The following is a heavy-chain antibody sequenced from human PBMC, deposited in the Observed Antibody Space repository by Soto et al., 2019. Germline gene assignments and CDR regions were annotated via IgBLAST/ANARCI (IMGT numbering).Heavy chain of an antibody. CDR3: ASAPYYDYIWGSYRFGY. J-gene: IGHJ4*02. D-gene: IGHD3-16*02. Sequence: QVQLQESGPGLVKPSQTLSLTCTVSGGSISSGGYYWSWIRQHPGKGLEWIGYIYYSGSTYYNPSLKSRVTISVDTSKNQCSLKLSSVTAADTAVYYCASAPYYDYIWGSYRFGYWGQGTLVTVSS. V-gene: IGHV4-31*03. CDR2: IYYSGST. CDR1: GGSISSGGYY.